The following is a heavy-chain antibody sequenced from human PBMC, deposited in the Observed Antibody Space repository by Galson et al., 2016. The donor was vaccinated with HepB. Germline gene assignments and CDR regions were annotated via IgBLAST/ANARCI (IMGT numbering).Heavy chain of an antibody. J-gene: IGHJ4*02. V-gene: IGHV5-51*01. CDR1: GYDFSRYW. D-gene: IGHD1-26*01. Sequence: QSGAEVKKPGESLKISCKGSGYDFSRYWLGWVRQMPGKGLEWMGVIYGGDSDTRYSPSFEGQLIISADTSITTASLQWSSLRASDSAMYYCATKVGATTSWDFWGQGTLVTVSS. CDR3: ATKVGATTSWDF. CDR2: IYGGDSDT.